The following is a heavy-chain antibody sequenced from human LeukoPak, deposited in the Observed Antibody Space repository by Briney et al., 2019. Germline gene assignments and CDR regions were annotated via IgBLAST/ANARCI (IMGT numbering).Heavy chain of an antibody. Sequence: SVKVSCKASGGTFSSYAISWVRQAPGQGLEWMGGIIPIFGTANYAQKFQGRVTITTDESTSTAYMELSSLRSEDTAVYYCARSDTAMVGFDYWGQGTLVTVSS. J-gene: IGHJ4*02. D-gene: IGHD5-18*01. CDR1: GGTFSSYA. CDR3: ARSDTAMVGFDY. CDR2: IIPIFGTA. V-gene: IGHV1-69*05.